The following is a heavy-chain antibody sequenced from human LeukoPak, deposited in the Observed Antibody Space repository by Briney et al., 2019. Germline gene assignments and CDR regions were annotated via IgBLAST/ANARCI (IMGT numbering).Heavy chain of an antibody. CDR3: ARDSDWGHSDY. J-gene: IGHJ4*02. CDR2: IWYDGSNK. V-gene: IGHV3-33*01. D-gene: IGHD7-27*01. Sequence: GGSLRLSCVASGFIFSTYGLHWVRQSPGKGLEWVAVIWYDGSNKYYADSVKGRFTISRDNSKNTLYLQMNSLRAEDTAVYYCARDSDWGHSDYRGQGTLVTVSS. CDR1: GFIFSTYG.